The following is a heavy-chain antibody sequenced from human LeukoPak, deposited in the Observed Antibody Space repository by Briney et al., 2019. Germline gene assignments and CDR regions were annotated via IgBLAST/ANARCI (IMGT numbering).Heavy chain of an antibody. CDR3: ARWARDSSGWYIDY. Sequence: PGGSLRLSCAASGFSFSTYVMTWVRQAPGKGLNWVANIKQDGSEGWYVDSVKGRFSISRDNAKNSLYLQMNSLRAEDTAVCYCARWARDSSGWYIDYWGQGTLVTVSS. D-gene: IGHD6-19*01. CDR1: GFSFSTYV. V-gene: IGHV3-7*05. CDR2: IKQDGSEG. J-gene: IGHJ4*02.